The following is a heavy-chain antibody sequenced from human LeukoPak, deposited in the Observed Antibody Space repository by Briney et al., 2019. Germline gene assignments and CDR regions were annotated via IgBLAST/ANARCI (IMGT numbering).Heavy chain of an antibody. CDR1: GFTFSNYA. CDR2: ISGSGGST. D-gene: IGHD3-22*01. Sequence: GGSLRLSCAASGFTFSNYAMSWVRQAPGKGLEWVSAISGSGGSTYYAGSVKGRFTISRDNSKNTLYLQMNSLRAEDTAVYYCANNRGYYDSSGYYYENWGQGTLVTVSS. CDR3: ANNRGYYDSSGYYYEN. V-gene: IGHV3-23*01. J-gene: IGHJ4*02.